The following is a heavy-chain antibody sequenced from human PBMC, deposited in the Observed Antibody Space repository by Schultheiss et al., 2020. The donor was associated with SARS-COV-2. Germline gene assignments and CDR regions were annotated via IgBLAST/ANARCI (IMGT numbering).Heavy chain of an antibody. D-gene: IGHD3-22*01. CDR3: ASYYYDTSGYDPFEY. Sequence: GGSLRLSCAASGFTFSGSAMHWVRQASGKGLEWVTFIPYDGSNTYYADSVKGRFTVSRDNSKSTLSLHMNSLRAEDTGVYYCASYYYDTSGYDPFEYWGQGTLVTVSS. CDR2: IPYDGSNT. CDR1: GFTFSGSA. V-gene: IGHV3-30*02. J-gene: IGHJ4*02.